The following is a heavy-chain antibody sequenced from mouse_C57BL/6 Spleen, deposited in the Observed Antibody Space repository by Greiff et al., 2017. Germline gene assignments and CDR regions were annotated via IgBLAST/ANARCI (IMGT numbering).Heavy chain of an antibody. CDR3: AKNTNYGSRGGYFDV. V-gene: IGHV2-5*01. D-gene: IGHD1-1*01. Sequence: QVHVKQSGPGLVQPSQCLSITCTVSGFSLTSYGVHWVRQSPGKGLEWLGLIWSGGSTDYNAAFMSRLSIPKDNSKSQVFFKMNSLQADDTAIYYCAKNTNYGSRGGYFDVWGTGTTVTVSS. CDR1: GFSLTSYG. CDR2: IWSGGST. J-gene: IGHJ1*03.